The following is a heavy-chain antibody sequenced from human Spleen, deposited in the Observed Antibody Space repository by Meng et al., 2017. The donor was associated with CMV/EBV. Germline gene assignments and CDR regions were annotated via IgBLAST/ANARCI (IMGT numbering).Heavy chain of an antibody. V-gene: IGHV3-72*01. CDR1: GFTFRDYA. CDR2: TRNKANSYTT. J-gene: IGHJ6*02. D-gene: IGHD2-15*01. CDR3: AREGCSGGSCYLYYYYGMDV. Sequence: GGSLRLSCTASGFTFRDYALSWVRQAPGKGLEWVGRTRNKANSYTTEYATSVKGRFTISRDDSKNSLYLQMNSLKTEDTAVYYCAREGCSGGSCYLYYYYGMDVWGQGTTVTVSS.